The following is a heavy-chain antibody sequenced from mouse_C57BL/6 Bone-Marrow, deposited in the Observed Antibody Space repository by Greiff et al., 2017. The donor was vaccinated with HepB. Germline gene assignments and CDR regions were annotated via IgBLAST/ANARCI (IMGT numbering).Heavy chain of an antibody. V-gene: IGHV1-19*01. CDR2: INPYNGGT. CDR1: GYTFTDYY. D-gene: IGHD1-1*01. J-gene: IGHJ3*01. CDR3: ASGLTTVVAPVAY. Sequence: EVQLQQSGPVLVKPGASVKMSCKASGYTFTDYYMNWVKQSHGKSLEWIGVINPYNGGTSYNQKFKGKATLTVDKSSSTAYMELNSLTSEDSAVYYCASGLTTVVAPVAYWGQGTLVTVSA.